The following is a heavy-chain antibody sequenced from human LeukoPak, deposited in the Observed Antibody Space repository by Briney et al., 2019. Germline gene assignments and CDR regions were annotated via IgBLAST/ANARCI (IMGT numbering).Heavy chain of an antibody. D-gene: IGHD1-26*01. CDR2: ISWNSDKI. V-gene: IGHV3-9*01. CDR3: AKDISGSYYGGGDY. CDR1: GFTFDDYA. J-gene: IGHJ4*02. Sequence: PGGSLRLSCAASGFTFDDYAMHWVRQAPGKGLEWVSGISWNSDKIGYADSVKGRFTISRDNAKNSLYLQMNSLRPEDTALYYCAKDISGSYYGGGDYWGQGTLVTVSS.